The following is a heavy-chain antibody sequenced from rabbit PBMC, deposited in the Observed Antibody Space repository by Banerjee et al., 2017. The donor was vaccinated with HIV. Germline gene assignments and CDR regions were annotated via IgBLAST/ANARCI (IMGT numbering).Heavy chain of an antibody. CDR3: ARRGVDSSYGTGDL. J-gene: IGHJ3*01. CDR2: VDAGSSGTT. CDR1: GFSLTNNYV. D-gene: IGHD8-1*01. Sequence: QSLEESGGDLVKPGASLTLTCTASGFSLTNNYVMCWVRQAPGKGLEWIAYVDAGSSGTTYYANWAKGRFTISKTSSTTVTLQMTSLTAADTATYFCARRGVDSSYGTGDLWGQGTLVTVS. V-gene: IGHV1S40*01.